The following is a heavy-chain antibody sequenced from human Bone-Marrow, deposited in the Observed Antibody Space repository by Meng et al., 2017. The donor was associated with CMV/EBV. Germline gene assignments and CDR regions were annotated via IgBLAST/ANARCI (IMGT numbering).Heavy chain of an antibody. V-gene: IGHV1-18*01. CDR3: VRDLDPTYYYDNSGYYMRH. CDR1: GYTFTSYG. J-gene: IGHJ4*02. D-gene: IGHD3-22*01. Sequence: ASVKVSCKASGYTFTSYGISWVRQAPGQGLEWMGWISANNGNTNYAQKLQGRVTMTTDTSTSTAYMELRSLRSDDTAVYYCVRDLDPTYYYDNSGYYMRHWGQGTLVTVSS. CDR2: ISANNGNT.